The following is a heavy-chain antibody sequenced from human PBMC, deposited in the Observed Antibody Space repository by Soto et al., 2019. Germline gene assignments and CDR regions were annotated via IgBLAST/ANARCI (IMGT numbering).Heavy chain of an antibody. J-gene: IGHJ4*02. CDR3: ARDKITGLFDY. CDR1: GDSISSSGYY. CDR2: IYYSGNT. Sequence: SETLSLTCTVSGDSISSSGYYWGWIRQPPGKGLEWIGTIYYSGNTYYNPSLQSRVTISVDTSKNQFSPKLTSVTAADTAVYYCARDKITGLFDYWGQGTLVTVSS. V-gene: IGHV4-39*02. D-gene: IGHD2-8*02.